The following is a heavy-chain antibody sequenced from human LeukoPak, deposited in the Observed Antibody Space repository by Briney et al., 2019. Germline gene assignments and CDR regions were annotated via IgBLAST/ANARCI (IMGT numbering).Heavy chain of an antibody. Sequence: RASVKVSCKASGYTFTSYGISWVRQAPGQGLEWMGWISAYNGNTNYAQKLQGRVTMTTDTSTSTAYMELRSLRSDDTAVYYCARDEGSGWAGNWFDPWGQGTLVTVSS. CDR2: ISAYNGNT. CDR1: GYTFTSYG. V-gene: IGHV1-18*01. J-gene: IGHJ5*02. CDR3: ARDEGSGWAGNWFDP. D-gene: IGHD6-19*01.